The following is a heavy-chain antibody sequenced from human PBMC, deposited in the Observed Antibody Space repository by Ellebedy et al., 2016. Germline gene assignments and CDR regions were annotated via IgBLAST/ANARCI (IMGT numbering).Heavy chain of an antibody. V-gene: IGHV3-23*01. D-gene: IGHD1-26*01. CDR1: GFTFSSYA. CDR3: ASFSGSYRNLDY. Sequence: GGSLKISCAASGFTFSSYAMSWVRQAPGKGLEWVSSISGSGTSTYYADSVKGRFPISRDNSKNTLYLQMNSLRAEDTAVYDSASFSGSYRNLDYWGQGTLVTVSS. J-gene: IGHJ4*02. CDR2: ISGSGTST.